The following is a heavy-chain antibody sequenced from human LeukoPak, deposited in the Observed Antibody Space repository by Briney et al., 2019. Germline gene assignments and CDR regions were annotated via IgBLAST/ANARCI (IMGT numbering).Heavy chain of an antibody. CDR3: ARQDYGDYAFDY. CDR2: IYYSGIT. J-gene: IGHJ4*02. V-gene: IGHV4-39*01. D-gene: IGHD4-17*01. Sequence: SETLSLTCTVSGLSISSSSYYWGWIPQPPGKGLEWIGNIYYSGITYYNPSLKSRVTISVDTSKNQFSLKLSSVTAADTAVYYCARQDYGDYAFDYWGQGTLVTVSS. CDR1: GLSISSSSYY.